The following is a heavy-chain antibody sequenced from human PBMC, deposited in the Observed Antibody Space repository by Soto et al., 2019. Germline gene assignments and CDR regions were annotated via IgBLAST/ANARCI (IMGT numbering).Heavy chain of an antibody. Sequence: GGSLRLSCAASGFTFSSYAMSWVRQAPGKGLEWISAISGSGGSTYYADSVKGRFTISRDNSKNTLYLQMNSLRAEDTAVYYFAKVRCARCGGEVGYYYYGMDVWGQGTTVTVSS. J-gene: IGHJ6*02. V-gene: IGHV3-23*01. D-gene: IGHD2-21*01. CDR2: ISGSGGST. CDR1: GFTFSSYA. CDR3: AKVRCARCGGEVGYYYYGMDV.